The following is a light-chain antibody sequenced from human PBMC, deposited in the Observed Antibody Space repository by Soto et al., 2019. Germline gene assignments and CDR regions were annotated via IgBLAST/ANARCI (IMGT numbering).Light chain of an antibody. Sequence: EILLTQSPGTLSLSPGETATLSCRASQSVTSTYLAWYQQRPGQSPRLIIYGGSTRATGFPDRFSGGGSGTDFTLTIRRLETEDSAVFSFHCHQFDSSRIYSFGQGTKLEI. CDR2: GGS. V-gene: IGKV3-20*01. CDR3: HQFDSSRIYS. CDR1: QSVTSTY. J-gene: IGKJ2*03.